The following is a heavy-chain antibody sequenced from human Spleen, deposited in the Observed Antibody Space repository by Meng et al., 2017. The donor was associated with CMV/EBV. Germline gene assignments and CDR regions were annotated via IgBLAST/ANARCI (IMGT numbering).Heavy chain of an antibody. CDR2: IHYGGTS. CDR1: GGSISSSSYY. J-gene: IGHJ4*02. CDR3: ARVLPGARYFDY. Sequence: SETLSLTCTVSGGSISSSSYYWGWIRQPPGKGLEWIGSIHYGGTSYYNPSLNSRLTISVDTSKNQLSLNLTSVTAADTAVYYCARVLPGARYFDYWGQGALVTVSS. V-gene: IGHV4-39*07. D-gene: IGHD1-14*01.